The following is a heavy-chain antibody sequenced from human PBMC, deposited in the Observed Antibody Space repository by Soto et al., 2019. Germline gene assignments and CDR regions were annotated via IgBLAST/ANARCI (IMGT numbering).Heavy chain of an antibody. V-gene: IGHV4-31*03. D-gene: IGHD2-15*01. CDR3: ARATPSAGLTFDY. CDR1: GGSISSGGYY. CDR2: IDYRGST. J-gene: IGHJ4*02. Sequence: QVQLQESGPGLVKPSQTLSLTCTVSGGSISSGGYYWSWIRQHPGQGLEWIGYIDYRGSTYYNPSLKSRVTISVDTYTNQFSLKLSSVTAADTAVYYCARATPSAGLTFDYWGQGTLVTVSS.